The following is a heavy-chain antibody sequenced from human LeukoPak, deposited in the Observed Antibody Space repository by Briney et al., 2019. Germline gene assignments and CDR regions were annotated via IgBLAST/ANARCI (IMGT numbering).Heavy chain of an antibody. CDR3: ARYCSVGSCLDY. Sequence: ASVKVSCKASGYTFTGYYMHWVRQAPGQGHEWMGWINPNSGDTNYAQKFQGRVTMTRDTPISTAYMELSGLRSDDTAVYYCARYCSVGSCLDYWGQGTLVAVSS. D-gene: IGHD2-15*01. J-gene: IGHJ4*02. V-gene: IGHV1-2*02. CDR2: INPNSGDT. CDR1: GYTFTGYY.